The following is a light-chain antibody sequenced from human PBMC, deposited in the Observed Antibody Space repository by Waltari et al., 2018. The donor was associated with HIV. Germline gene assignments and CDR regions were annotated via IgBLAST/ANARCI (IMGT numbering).Light chain of an antibody. J-gene: IGKJ3*01. CDR1: QSIGSY. CDR3: QQSYTTPRT. V-gene: IGKV1-39*01. Sequence: DIQMTQSPSSLSASVGDRVTITCRASQSIGSYLNWYQHKPGTAPKLLIYAASSLETGVPSRFSGSGSGTEFTLTISSLQPEDFATYSCQQSYTTPRTFGPGTRVDIK. CDR2: AAS.